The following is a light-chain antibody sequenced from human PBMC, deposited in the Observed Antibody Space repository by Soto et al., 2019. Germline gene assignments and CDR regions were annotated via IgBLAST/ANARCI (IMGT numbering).Light chain of an antibody. CDR1: ESLLHSIGYNY. J-gene: IGKJ1*01. CDR2: LGS. CDR3: MQCLETPT. V-gene: IGKV2-28*01. Sequence: DIVMTQSPLSLSVTPGEPASISCRSSESLLHSIGYNYLDWYLQKPGQSPQLLIYLGSNRASGVPDRFSGSGSGTDFTLKISRVEADDVGVYYCMQCLETPTFGQGTKVEIK.